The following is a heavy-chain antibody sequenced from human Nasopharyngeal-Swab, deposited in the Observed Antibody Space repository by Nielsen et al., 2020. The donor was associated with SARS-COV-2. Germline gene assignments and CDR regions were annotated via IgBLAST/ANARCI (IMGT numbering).Heavy chain of an antibody. CDR2: IKEDGSEK. D-gene: IGHD1-26*01. CDR3: ARVARRGFDY. Sequence: GGSLRLSCAASGFTFSTYWMSWVRQAPGKGLEWVANIKEDGSEKYYVDSVKGRFTISRYNAKNSLYLQMNSLRAEDTAVYYCARVARRGFDYWGQGTLVTVSS. J-gene: IGHJ4*02. CDR1: GFTFSTYW. V-gene: IGHV3-7*01.